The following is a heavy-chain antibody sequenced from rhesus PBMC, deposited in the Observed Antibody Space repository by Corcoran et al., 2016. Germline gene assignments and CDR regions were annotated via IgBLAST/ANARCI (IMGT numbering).Heavy chain of an antibody. V-gene: IGHV4-80*01. J-gene: IGHJ4*01. CDR1: GASISSYW. Sequence: QVQLQESGPGLVKPSETLSLTCAVSGASISSYWGSGLRQPPGKGLEWIGEINGNSGSTYYNPSLKSRVSISKDASKNQFSLKLSSVTAADTAVYYCARDQVAAAGRYYWGQGVLVTVSS. CDR2: INGNSGST. CDR3: ARDQVAAAGRYY. D-gene: IGHD6-31*01.